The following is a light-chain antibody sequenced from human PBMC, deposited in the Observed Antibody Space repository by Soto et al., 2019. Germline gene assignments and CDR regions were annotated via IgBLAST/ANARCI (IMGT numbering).Light chain of an antibody. J-gene: IGKJ3*01. CDR3: QQFNIYPFT. V-gene: IGKV1-13*02. CDR2: DAS. CDR1: EDISTA. Sequence: AIHLTQSPSSLSASVGDRVTITCRASEDISTALSWYQQKPGQAPSVLIYDASNLKSGVPSRFGGSGSGTDFTLTIGSLQPEDFATYYCQQFNIYPFTFGPGTKVD.